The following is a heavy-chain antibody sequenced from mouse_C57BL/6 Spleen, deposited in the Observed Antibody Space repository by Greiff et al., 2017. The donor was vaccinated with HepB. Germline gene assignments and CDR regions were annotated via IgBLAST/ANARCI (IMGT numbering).Heavy chain of an antibody. D-gene: IGHD1-1*01. V-gene: IGHV1-54*01. J-gene: IGHJ4*01. CDR2: INPGSGGT. CDR3: ARHQVYYYGSYAMDY. Sequence: QVQLQQSGAEVVRPGTSVKVSCKASGYAFTNYLIEWVKQRPGQGLEWIGVINPGSGGTNYNEKFKGKATLTADKSSSTAYMQLSSLTSEDSAVYFCARHQVYYYGSYAMDYWGQGTSVTVSS. CDR1: GYAFTNYL.